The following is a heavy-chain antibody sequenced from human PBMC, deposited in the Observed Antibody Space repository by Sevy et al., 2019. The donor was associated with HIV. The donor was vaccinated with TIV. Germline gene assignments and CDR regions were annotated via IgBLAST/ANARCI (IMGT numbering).Heavy chain of an antibody. CDR3: ARARRVTTVYYYYGMDV. D-gene: IGHD5-18*01. V-gene: IGHV1-2*02. J-gene: IGHJ6*02. Sequence: ASVKVSCKASGYSFTDYYMHWVRQAPGQGLEWMAWINPKNDVTNYAQKFQGRVTMTRDTSTSTAYMELTRLRSDDTAVSYCARARRVTTVYYYYGMDVWGQGITVTVSS. CDR2: INPKNDVT. CDR1: GYSFTDYY.